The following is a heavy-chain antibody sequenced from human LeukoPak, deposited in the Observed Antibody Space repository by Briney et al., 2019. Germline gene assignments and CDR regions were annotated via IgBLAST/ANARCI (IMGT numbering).Heavy chain of an antibody. D-gene: IGHD2-8*02. Sequence: ASVTVSCKASGYTFTDYGINWVRQAPGQGPEWMGWISTLYGNKNFAQKFQGRVTMTSDTSTSTAYLELASLTSDDSAIYYFARARSRASTWYWDHWGQGTLVTVSS. CDR1: GYTFTDYG. J-gene: IGHJ4*02. CDR2: ISTLYGNK. V-gene: IGHV1-18*01. CDR3: ARARSRASTWYWDH.